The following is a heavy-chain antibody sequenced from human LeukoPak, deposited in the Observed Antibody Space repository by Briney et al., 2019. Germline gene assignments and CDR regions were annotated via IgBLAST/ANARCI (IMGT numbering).Heavy chain of an antibody. CDR1: GGSISSGSYY. CDR2: IYTSGST. V-gene: IGHV4-61*02. CDR3: ARGYSSGWYYFDY. D-gene: IGHD6-19*01. J-gene: IGHJ4*02. Sequence: SETLSLTCTVSGGSISSGSYYWSWIRQPAGKGLEWIGRIYTSGSTNYNPSLKSRVTISVDTSKNQFSLKLSSVTAAGTAVYYCARGYSSGWYYFDYWGQGTLVTVSS.